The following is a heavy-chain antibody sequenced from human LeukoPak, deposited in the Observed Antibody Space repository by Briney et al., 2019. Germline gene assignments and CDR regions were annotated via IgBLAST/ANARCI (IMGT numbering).Heavy chain of an antibody. Sequence: SETLSLTCTVSGGSISSSSYYWGWIRQPPGKGLEWIGTIYYSGSTYYNPPLKSRVTISVDTSKNQFSLKLSSVTAADTAVYYCARSGQWLVRVFDYWGQGTLVTVSS. CDR1: GGSISSSSYY. CDR2: IYYSGST. D-gene: IGHD6-19*01. CDR3: ARSGQWLVRVFDY. J-gene: IGHJ4*02. V-gene: IGHV4-39*01.